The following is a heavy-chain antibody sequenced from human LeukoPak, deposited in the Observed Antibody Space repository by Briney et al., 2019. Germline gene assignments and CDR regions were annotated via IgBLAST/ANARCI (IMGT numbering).Heavy chain of an antibody. D-gene: IGHD2-2*01. CDR3: ARGEQYCSSTSCCAY. Sequence: GGSLRLSCAASGFTVSSNYMSWVRQAPGKGLEWVSVIYSGGTTYYADYVKGRFTISRHNSKNTLYLQMNSLRAEDTAVYYCARGEQYCSSTSCCAYWGQGTLVTVSS. V-gene: IGHV3-53*04. CDR1: GFTVSSNY. CDR2: IYSGGTT. J-gene: IGHJ4*02.